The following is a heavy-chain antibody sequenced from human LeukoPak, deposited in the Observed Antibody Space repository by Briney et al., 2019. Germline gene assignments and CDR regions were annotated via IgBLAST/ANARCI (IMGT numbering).Heavy chain of an antibody. CDR3: ARGPKYYYYMDV. V-gene: IGHV3-66*01. CDR2: IYTGGST. J-gene: IGHJ6*03. CDR1: GFIFSSYA. Sequence: GSSLRLSCAASGFIFSSYAMHWVRQAPGKGLEWVSVIYTGGSTHYPDSVMGRFTISRDDSKNTVSLQMNSLRAEDTAIYYCARGPKYYYYMDVWGKGTTVTVSS.